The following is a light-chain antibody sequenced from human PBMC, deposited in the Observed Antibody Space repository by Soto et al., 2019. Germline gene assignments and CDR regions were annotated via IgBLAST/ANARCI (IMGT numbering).Light chain of an antibody. CDR1: HSVGSN. J-gene: IGKJ4*01. V-gene: IGKV3-15*01. CDR2: GAS. Sequence: MTQSPSSLSASVGDRVTITCRASHSVGSNLAWYQQNPGQAPRLLIYGASTRATGVPARFSGSGSATQFTLTISSLQSEDFGFYYCQQYKQWPVAFGGGTKVDIK. CDR3: QQYKQWPVA.